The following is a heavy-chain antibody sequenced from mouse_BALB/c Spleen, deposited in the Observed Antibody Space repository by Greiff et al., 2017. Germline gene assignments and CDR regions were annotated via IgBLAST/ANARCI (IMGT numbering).Heavy chain of an antibody. CDR1: GYSITSDYA. V-gene: IGHV3-2*02. Sequence: DVKLQESGPGLVKPSQSLSLTCTVTGYSITSDYAWYWIRQFPGNILEWMGYISYSGSTSYNPSLKSRISITRDTSKNQFFLQLNSVTTEATATYYCAKCGNYPHDAMDYWGQGTSVTVSS. D-gene: IGHD2-1*01. CDR2: ISYSGST. CDR3: AKCGNYPHDAMDY. J-gene: IGHJ4*01.